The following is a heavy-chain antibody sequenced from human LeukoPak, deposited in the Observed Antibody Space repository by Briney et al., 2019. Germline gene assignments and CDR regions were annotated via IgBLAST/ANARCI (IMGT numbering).Heavy chain of an antibody. CDR3: ARDEDKGAFDP. CDR2: IYYSGST. CDR1: GGSISSYY. Sequence: SETLSLTCTVSGGSISSYYWSWIRQPPGKKLEWIGYIYYSGSTNYNPSLESRVTISIDTSKNQFSLKLSSVTAADTAVYYCARDEDKGAFDPWGQGTLVTVSS. J-gene: IGHJ5*02. V-gene: IGHV4-59*01. D-gene: IGHD3-16*01.